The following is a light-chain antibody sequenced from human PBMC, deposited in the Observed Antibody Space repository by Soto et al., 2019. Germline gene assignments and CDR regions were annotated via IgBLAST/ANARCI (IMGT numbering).Light chain of an antibody. CDR1: QSISTY. CDR3: QQSYSVEYT. V-gene: IGKV1-39*01. Sequence: DIPMTQSPSSLSASVGDRVTITCRASQSISTYLNWYQQKPGKAPKLLIYAASSLQSGVPSRFSGSASGTDFTLTISSLQPEDFATYYCQQSYSVEYTFGQGTKLEIK. J-gene: IGKJ2*01. CDR2: AAS.